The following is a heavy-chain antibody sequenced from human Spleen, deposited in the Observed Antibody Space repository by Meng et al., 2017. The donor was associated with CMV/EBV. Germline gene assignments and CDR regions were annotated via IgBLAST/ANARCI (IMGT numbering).Heavy chain of an antibody. J-gene: IGHJ4*02. V-gene: IGHV1-69-2*01. CDR3: ATSSDVTTHYFDY. D-gene: IGHD1-1*01. CDR2: IDPEDGKT. CDR1: GYTCIDYY. Sequence: KVSGYTCIDYYFHWIQQAPGKGLQWMGLIDPEDGKTLYAEKFRGRVSMTADTSADTAYMELSSLRSEDTAVFFCATSSDVTTHYFDYWGQGALVTVSS.